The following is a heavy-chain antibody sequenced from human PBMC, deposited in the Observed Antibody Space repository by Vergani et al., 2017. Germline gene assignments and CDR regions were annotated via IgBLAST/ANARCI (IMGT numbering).Heavy chain of an antibody. V-gene: IGHV3-30*03. D-gene: IGHD6-19*01. Sequence: VQLVESGGGLVKPGGSLRLSCAASGFTFSSYSMNWVRQAPGKGLEWVAVISYDGSNKYYADSVKGRFTISRDNSKNALYLQMNSLRNEDTAVYYCARVVGTGYYYYXLDVWGKGTTVTVSS. CDR2: ISYDGSNK. CDR1: GFTFSSYS. J-gene: IGHJ6*03. CDR3: ARVVGTGYYYYXLDV.